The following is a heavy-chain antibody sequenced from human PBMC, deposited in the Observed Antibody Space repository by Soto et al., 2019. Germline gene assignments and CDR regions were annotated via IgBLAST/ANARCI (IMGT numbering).Heavy chain of an antibody. J-gene: IGHJ4*02. CDR1: GFSFSDYP. V-gene: IGHV3-48*04. CDR2: ISSSGSTI. Sequence: VQLVESGGGLVQPGGSLRLSCAASGFSFSDYPMNWVRQAPGKGLEWLSYISSSGSTIYYADSVKGRFTISRDNAKNSLYLQMNSLRAEDTAVYYCASSLRWLQQTDYFDYWGQGTLVTVSS. D-gene: IGHD5-18*01. CDR3: ASSLRWLQQTDYFDY.